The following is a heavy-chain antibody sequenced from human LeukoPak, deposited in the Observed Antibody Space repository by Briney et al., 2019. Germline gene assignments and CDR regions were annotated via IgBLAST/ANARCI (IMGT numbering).Heavy chain of an antibody. D-gene: IGHD6-19*01. J-gene: IGHJ3*02. Sequence: GRSLRLSCAASGFTFSSYGMHWVRQAPGKGLEWVAVISYDGSDKYSADSVKGRFTISRDNSKNTLYLQMNSLRAEDTAVYYCAKDLGSSGWLVAFDIWGQGTMVTVSS. V-gene: IGHV3-30*18. CDR2: ISYDGSDK. CDR1: GFTFSSYG. CDR3: AKDLGSSGWLVAFDI.